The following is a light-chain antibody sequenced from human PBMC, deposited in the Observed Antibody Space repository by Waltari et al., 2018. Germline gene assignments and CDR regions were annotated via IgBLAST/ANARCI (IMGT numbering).Light chain of an antibody. V-gene: IGKV3-15*01. Sequence: EVVMTQSLATLSVPPGERAPLPCRASPSMATTLARYQQKPGQSPRLLDYDASTRAASMPARFRGSVSGTDITLTICSLPSEDSTVYYCRRYNRGPPSTISQGTRLKIK. CDR2: DAS. CDR1: PSMATT. J-gene: IGKJ5*01. CDR3: RRYNRGPPST.